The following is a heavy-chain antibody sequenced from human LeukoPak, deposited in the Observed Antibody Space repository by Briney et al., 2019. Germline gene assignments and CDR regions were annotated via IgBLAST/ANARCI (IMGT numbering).Heavy chain of an antibody. CDR2: IYYSGST. V-gene: IGHV4-59*08. J-gene: IGHJ4*02. D-gene: IGHD6-19*01. CDR3: ARLGSGWYSIFDY. Sequence: PSENLSFTCTVSAGSISSFYWSWLRQPPGLGLVWIGYIYYSGSTNNNPSIKNRVTISVDTSKNQFSLKLSSVTAADTAVYYCARLGSGWYSIFDYWGQGTLVTVSS. CDR1: AGSISSFY.